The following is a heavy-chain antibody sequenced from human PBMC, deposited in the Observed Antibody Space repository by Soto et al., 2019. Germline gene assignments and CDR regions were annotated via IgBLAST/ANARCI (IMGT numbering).Heavy chain of an antibody. CDR1: GFTFSSYA. CDR2: ISVSGGST. V-gene: IGHV3-23*01. D-gene: IGHD1-26*01. Sequence: GGSLRLYCAASGFTFSSYAMSWVRQAPGKGLEWVSAISVSGGSTYYADSVKGRFTTSRDNSKNTLYLQMNSLRAEDTAVYYCAKDGVSGSYYFYFDSWGQGALVTVSS. CDR3: AKDGVSGSYYFYFDS. J-gene: IGHJ4*02.